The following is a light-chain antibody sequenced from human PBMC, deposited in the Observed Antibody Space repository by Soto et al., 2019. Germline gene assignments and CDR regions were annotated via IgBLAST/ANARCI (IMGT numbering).Light chain of an antibody. V-gene: IGKV3-11*01. J-gene: IGKJ2*01. Sequence: EIVLTQSPATLSLSPGERATLSCRASQSVGGFLAWYQQKSGQAPRLLIYDTSKRVTGIPARFSGSGSGTDFTLTISSLEPEDFAVYHCQLRSNWPPMYTFGQGTKLQIK. CDR1: QSVGGF. CDR3: QLRSNWPPMYT. CDR2: DTS.